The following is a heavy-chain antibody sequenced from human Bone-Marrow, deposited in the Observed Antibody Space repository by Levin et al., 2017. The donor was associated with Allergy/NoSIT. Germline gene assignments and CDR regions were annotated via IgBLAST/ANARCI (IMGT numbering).Heavy chain of an antibody. V-gene: IGHV4-30-4*01. CDR1: GGSISSGDYY. CDR3: ARVHYSSPYSSGWPYLNYYYYYGMDV. D-gene: IGHD6-19*01. CDR2: IYYSGST. Sequence: PSETLSLTCTVSGGSISSGDYYWSWIRQPPGKGLEWIGYIYYSGSTYYNPSLKSRVTISVDTSKNQFSLKLSSVTAADTAVYYCARVHYSSPYSSGWPYLNYYYYYGMDVWGQGTTVTVSS. J-gene: IGHJ6*02.